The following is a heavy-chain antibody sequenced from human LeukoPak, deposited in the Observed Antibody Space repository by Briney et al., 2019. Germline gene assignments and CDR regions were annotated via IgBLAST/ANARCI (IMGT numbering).Heavy chain of an antibody. CDR2: IKYDGSEI. CDR1: GFTFRTYW. CDR3: GRDKYFSA. J-gene: IGHJ3*01. V-gene: IGHV3-7*04. Sequence: TGGSLRLSCAASGFTFRTYWMSWVRQAPGKGLEWVANIKYDGSEIHYVDSVKGRFTISRDNAKNSLYLRMNSLRAEDAAVYYCGRDKYFSAWGQGTMVTVSS. D-gene: IGHD2/OR15-2a*01.